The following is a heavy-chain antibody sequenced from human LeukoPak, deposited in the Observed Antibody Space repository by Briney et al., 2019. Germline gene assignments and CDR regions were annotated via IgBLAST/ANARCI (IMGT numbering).Heavy chain of an antibody. CDR1: GGTFSSYA. CDR3: ARGTVVPAAINWFDP. D-gene: IGHD2-2*01. J-gene: IGHJ5*02. CDR2: IIPIFGTA. V-gene: IGHV1-69*05. Sequence: SSVKVSCKASGGTFSSYAISWVRQAPGQGLEWMGRIIPIFGTANYAQKFQGRVTITTDESTSTAYMELSSLRSEDTAGYYCARGTVVPAAINWFDPWGQGTLVTVSS.